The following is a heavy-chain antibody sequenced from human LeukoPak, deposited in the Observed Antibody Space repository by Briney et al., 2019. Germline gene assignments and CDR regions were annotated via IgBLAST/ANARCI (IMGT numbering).Heavy chain of an antibody. Sequence: GGSLRLSCAASGFSFSGYWMSWVRQAPGKGLEWVANINPDTRDKDYVGSVKGRFTISRDNVKNSLCLQMNSLRAEDTAVYYCARDLYRIVVVPHYFDYWGQGTLVTVSS. D-gene: IGHD3-22*01. CDR1: GFSFSGYW. CDR3: ARDLYRIVVVPHYFDY. V-gene: IGHV3-7*01. CDR2: INPDTRDK. J-gene: IGHJ4*02.